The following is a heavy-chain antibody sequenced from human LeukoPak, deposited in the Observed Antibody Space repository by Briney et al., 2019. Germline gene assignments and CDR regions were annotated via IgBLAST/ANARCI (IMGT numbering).Heavy chain of an antibody. CDR3: ARENGAANARDYYYYMDV. D-gene: IGHD1-1*01. CDR1: GGAISSYH. CDR2: IYTSGIT. Sequence: SETLSLTCTVSGGAISSYHWSWIRQPAGKGLEWIGRIYTSGITNYNPSLKSRVTMSVDTSKNQFSLKLSSVTAADTAVYYCARENGAANARDYYYYMDVWGKGTTVTVSS. V-gene: IGHV4-4*07. J-gene: IGHJ6*03.